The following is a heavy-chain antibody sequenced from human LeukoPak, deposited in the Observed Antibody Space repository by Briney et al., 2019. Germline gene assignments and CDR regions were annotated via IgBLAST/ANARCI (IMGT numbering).Heavy chain of an antibody. J-gene: IGHJ4*02. D-gene: IGHD3-10*01. CDR2: ISSSSSTI. Sequence: GGSLRLSCAASGFTFSSYSMNWVRQAPGKGLEGVSYISSSSSTIYCADSVKGRFTISRDNAKNSLYLQMNSLRAEDTAVYYCARDRDLWFGELYYFDYWGQGTLVTVSS. CDR3: ARDRDLWFGELYYFDY. CDR1: GFTFSSYS. V-gene: IGHV3-48*01.